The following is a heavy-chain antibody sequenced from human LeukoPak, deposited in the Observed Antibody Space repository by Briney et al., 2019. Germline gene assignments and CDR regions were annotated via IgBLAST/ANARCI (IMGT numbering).Heavy chain of an antibody. CDR2: ISGSGGSS. Sequence: GGSLRLSCAASGFTFSSYAMSWVRQAPGKGLEWVSAISGSGGSSYYADSVKGRFTISRDNSKNTLYLQMNSLRAEDTAVYYCAKESYYGSGSYYSYYFDYWGQGTLVTVSS. CDR3: AKESYYGSGSYYSYYFDY. CDR1: GFTFSSYA. D-gene: IGHD3-10*01. V-gene: IGHV3-23*01. J-gene: IGHJ4*02.